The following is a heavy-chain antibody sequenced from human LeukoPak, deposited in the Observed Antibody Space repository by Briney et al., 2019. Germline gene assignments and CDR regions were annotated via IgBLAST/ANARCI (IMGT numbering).Heavy chain of an antibody. Sequence: PGGPLRLSCAASGLTFRTYGMHWVRQAPGKGLEWVATISHDGTNKNYGDSVKGRFTISRHNSRNTMYLQMNSLRPEDMAVYYCAKDPTHFRVWDDYDNTRLNYWGQGTLVTVSS. CDR2: ISHDGTNK. D-gene: IGHD3-22*01. CDR3: AKDPTHFRVWDDYDNTRLNY. J-gene: IGHJ4*02. V-gene: IGHV3-30*18. CDR1: GLTFRTYG.